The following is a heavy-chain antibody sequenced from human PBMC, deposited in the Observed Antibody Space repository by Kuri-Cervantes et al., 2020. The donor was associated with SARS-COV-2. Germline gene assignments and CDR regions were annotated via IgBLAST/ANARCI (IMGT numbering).Heavy chain of an antibody. CDR2: IYYSGST. V-gene: IGHV4-28*01. CDR3: ARLKLAPSPRFDY. Sequence: SCAVSGYSISSNNWWGWIRQPPGKGLEWIGCIYYSGSTYYNPSLKSRVTMSVNTSKNQFSLKLSSVTAADTAVYYCARLKLAPSPRFDYWGQGTLVAVSS. CDR1: GYSISSNNW. D-gene: IGHD1-1*01. J-gene: IGHJ4*02.